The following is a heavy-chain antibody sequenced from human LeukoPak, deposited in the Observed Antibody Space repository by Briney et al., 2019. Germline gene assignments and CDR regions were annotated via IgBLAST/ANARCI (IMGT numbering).Heavy chain of an antibody. CDR1: GFTFSNFA. D-gene: IGHD2-8*01. J-gene: IGHJ3*02. V-gene: IGHV3-23*01. CDR3: AKDSIGGNGVYDAFDI. Sequence: GGSLRLSCAASGFTFSNFAMNWVRQAPGRRLEWVSHVGGGDGFISYADSVRGRFAISRDDSRATLYLQMNSLRAEDTAVYFCAKDSIGGNGVYDAFDIWGQGTLVTVSS. CDR2: VGGGDGFI.